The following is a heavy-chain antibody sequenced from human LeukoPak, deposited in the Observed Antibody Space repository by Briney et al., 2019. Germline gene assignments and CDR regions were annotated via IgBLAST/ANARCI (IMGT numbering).Heavy chain of an antibody. V-gene: IGHV3-23*01. CDR1: GFTVSSNY. J-gene: IGHJ4*02. Sequence: PGGSLRLSCAASGFTVSSNYMSWVRQAPGKGLEWVSAISGSGGSTYYADSVKGRFTISRDNSKNTLYLQMNSLRAEDTAVYYCARDLSGVTGYTYGRGIDYWGQGTLVTVSS. CDR2: ISGSGGST. D-gene: IGHD5-18*01. CDR3: ARDLSGVTGYTYGRGIDY.